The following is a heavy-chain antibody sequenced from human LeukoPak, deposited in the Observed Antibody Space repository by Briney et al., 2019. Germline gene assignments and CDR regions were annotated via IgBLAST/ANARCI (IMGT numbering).Heavy chain of an antibody. CDR1: GFTFSSYA. CDR3: ARGWNFDY. J-gene: IGHJ4*02. D-gene: IGHD3-3*01. V-gene: IGHV3-30-3*01. CDR2: ISYDGSNK. Sequence: GGSLRLSCAASGFTFSSYAMHWVRQAPGKGLEWVAVISYDGSNKYYADSVKGRFTISRDNSENTLYLQMNSLRAEDTAVYYCARGWNFDYWGQGTLVTVSS.